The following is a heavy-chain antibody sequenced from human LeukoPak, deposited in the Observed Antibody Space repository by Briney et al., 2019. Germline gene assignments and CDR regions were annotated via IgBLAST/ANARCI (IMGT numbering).Heavy chain of an antibody. CDR1: DGSISSSSYY. V-gene: IGHV4-39*01. D-gene: IGHD6-13*01. Sequence: SETLSLTCTVSDGSISSSSYYCGWIRQPPGKGLEWIGSIYYSGIPYYNPSLKSRVTISVDTSKNQCSLRLSSVTAADTAIYYCARHPAPGIAAAGRYAFDYWGQGTLVTVSS. J-gene: IGHJ4*02. CDR3: ARHPAPGIAAAGRYAFDY. CDR2: IYYSGIP.